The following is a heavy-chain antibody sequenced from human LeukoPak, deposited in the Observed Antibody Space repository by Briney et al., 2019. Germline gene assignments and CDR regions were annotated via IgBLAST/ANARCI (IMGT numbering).Heavy chain of an antibody. V-gene: IGHV4-59*08. D-gene: IGHD3-3*01. CDR1: GGSMSGPY. J-gene: IGHJ4*02. CDR2: IYHSGST. CDR3: ASLKDFADYFDF. Sequence: SETLSLTCTVSGGSMSGPYWSWIRQPPGKELEWIGHIYHSGSTKYNPSLKTRVTISVDTSKNQFSLNLKSVTAADTAVYYCASLKDFADYFDFWGQGTLVTVSS.